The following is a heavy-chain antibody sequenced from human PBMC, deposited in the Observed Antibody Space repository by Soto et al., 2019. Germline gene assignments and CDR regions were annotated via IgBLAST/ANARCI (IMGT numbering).Heavy chain of an antibody. J-gene: IGHJ4*02. CDR2: IYYSGST. Sequence: QVQLQESGPGLVKPSETLSLTCSVSGGSISSSSYYWGWIRQPPGKGLEWIGSIYYSGSTYYNPSFKRRVTMSGDTAKNRFSLRLTSVTAADTAIYYCASSMGNYYFDYWGQGTLVTVSS. D-gene: IGHD7-27*01. CDR3: ASSMGNYYFDY. V-gene: IGHV4-39*01. CDR1: GGSISSSSYY.